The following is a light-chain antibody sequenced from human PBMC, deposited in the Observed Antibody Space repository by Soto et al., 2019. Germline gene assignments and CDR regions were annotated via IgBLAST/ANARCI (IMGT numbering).Light chain of an antibody. CDR1: SSDVGGYNY. Sequence: QSVLTQPASVSGSPGQSITISCTGTSSDVGGYNYVSWYQQHSVKAPKLMIYDVSNRPSGVSNRCSGSKSGNTASLTISGLQAEDEADYYCGSYASSSTLYVFGTGTKLTVL. V-gene: IGLV2-14*01. CDR2: DVS. CDR3: GSYASSSTLYV. J-gene: IGLJ1*01.